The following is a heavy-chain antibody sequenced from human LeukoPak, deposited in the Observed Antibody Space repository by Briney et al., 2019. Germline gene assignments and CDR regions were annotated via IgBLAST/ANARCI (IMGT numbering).Heavy chain of an antibody. CDR2: MNPNGGNT. CDR3: ASWGMGGGYKILG. CDR1: GYTFTSHD. V-gene: IGHV1-8*01. J-gene: IGHJ4*02. D-gene: IGHD5-24*01. Sequence: ASVKVSCKASGYTFTSHDINWVRQATGQGLEWMGWMNPNGGNTGYAQKFQGRVTMTRNTSISTAYMELSSLRSEDTAVYYCASWGMGGGYKILGWGQGTLVTVSS.